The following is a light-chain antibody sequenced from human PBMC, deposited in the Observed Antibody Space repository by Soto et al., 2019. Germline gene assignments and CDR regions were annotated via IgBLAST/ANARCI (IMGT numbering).Light chain of an antibody. J-gene: IGKJ5*01. CDR2: GAS. Sequence: EIVVTQSPGTLSLSTGERATLSCRASHSVSSSYLAWYQQKPGQAPRLLIYGASSRATGIPDRFSGSGSGTDFTLTISRLEPEDFAVYYCQQYGSSPITFGQVTRLET. CDR3: QQYGSSPIT. V-gene: IGKV3-20*01. CDR1: HSVSSSY.